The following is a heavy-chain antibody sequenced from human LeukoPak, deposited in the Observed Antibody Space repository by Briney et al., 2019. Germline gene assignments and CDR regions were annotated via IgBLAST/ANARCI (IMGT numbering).Heavy chain of an antibody. CDR3: AKIFRPAVPGTFGG. Sequence: PGGSLRLSCAPSGFTFSKYAMSWVRQAPGKGVGWVSGISGSGGSTYYADSVKGRFTISRDNSKTTVYMQMNSLRAEHTALYYCAKIFRPAVPGTFGGRGQGSLVTVSS. D-gene: IGHD6-19*01. J-gene: IGHJ4*02. V-gene: IGHV3-23*01. CDR2: ISGSGGST. CDR1: GFTFSKYA.